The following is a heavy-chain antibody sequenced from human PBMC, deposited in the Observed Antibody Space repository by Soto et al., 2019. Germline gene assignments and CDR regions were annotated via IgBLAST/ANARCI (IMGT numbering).Heavy chain of an antibody. CDR2: LSAHNGNT. Sequence: QVHLVQSGAEVKKPGASVKVSCKGSGYSFTTYGITWVRQAPGQGLEWRGWLSAHNGNTNYAQKLQGRVTVTRDTSTSTAYMELRSLRSDDTAVYYCARGRYGDYWGQGALVTGSS. CDR3: ARGRYGDY. J-gene: IGHJ4*02. CDR1: GYSFTTYG. V-gene: IGHV1-18*01. D-gene: IGHD1-1*01.